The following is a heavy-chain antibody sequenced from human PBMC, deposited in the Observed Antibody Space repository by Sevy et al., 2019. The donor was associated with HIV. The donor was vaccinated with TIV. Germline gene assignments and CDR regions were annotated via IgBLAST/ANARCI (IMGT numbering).Heavy chain of an antibody. CDR3: ARDPGYCTNGVCFNWFDP. V-gene: IGHV3-7*01. CDR1: GFTFSSYG. CDR2: IKQDGSEK. J-gene: IGHJ5*02. D-gene: IGHD2-8*01. Sequence: GGSLRLSCAASGFTFSSYGMHWVRQAPGKGLEWVANIKQDGSEKYYVDSVKGRFTISRDNAKNSLYLQMNSLRAEDTAVYYCARDPGYCTNGVCFNWFDPWGQGTLVTVSS.